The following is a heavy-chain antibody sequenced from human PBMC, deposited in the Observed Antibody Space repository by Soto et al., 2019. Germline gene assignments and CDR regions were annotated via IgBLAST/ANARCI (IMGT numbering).Heavy chain of an antibody. J-gene: IGHJ4*02. D-gene: IGHD3-9*01. V-gene: IGHV1-69*05. CDR3: ARDPGFRSDY. Sequence: ASVKVSCKASGGTFSSYAISWVRQAPGQGLEWMGGIIPIFGTANYAQKLQGRVTMTTDTSTSTAYMELRSLRSDDTAVYYCARDPGFRSDYWGQGTLVTVSS. CDR2: IIPIFGTA. CDR1: GGTFSSYA.